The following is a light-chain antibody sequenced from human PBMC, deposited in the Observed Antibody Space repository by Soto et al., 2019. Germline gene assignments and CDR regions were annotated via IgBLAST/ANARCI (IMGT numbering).Light chain of an antibody. CDR1: QSVSSSY. CDR2: GAS. J-gene: IGKJ1*01. V-gene: IGKV3-20*01. CDR3: QQYGSSSWT. Sequence: EIVLTQSPGTLSLSPGERATLSCRASQSVSSSYLAWYQQKPGQAPRPLIYGASSRAIGIPDRFSGSGSGTDFTLTISRLEPEDFAGYYCQQYGSSSWTFGQGTKVEIK.